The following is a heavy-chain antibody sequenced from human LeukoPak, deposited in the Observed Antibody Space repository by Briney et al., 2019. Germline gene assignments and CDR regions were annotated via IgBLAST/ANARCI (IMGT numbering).Heavy chain of an antibody. Sequence: SVKVSCKASGGTFSSYAISWVRQAPGQGLEWMGRIIPILGIANYAQKFQGRVTMTEDTSTDTAYMELSSLRSEDTAVYYCATDSGGNSDGSLKLNWGQGTLVTVSS. D-gene: IGHD3-10*01. CDR2: IIPILGIA. J-gene: IGHJ4*02. CDR3: ATDSGGNSDGSLKLN. CDR1: GGTFSSYA. V-gene: IGHV1-69*04.